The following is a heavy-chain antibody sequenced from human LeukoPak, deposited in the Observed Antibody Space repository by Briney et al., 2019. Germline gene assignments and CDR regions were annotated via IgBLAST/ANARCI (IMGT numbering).Heavy chain of an antibody. J-gene: IGHJ4*02. Sequence: GGSLRLSCAASGFTVSSNYMSWVRQAPGKGLEWVSVIYSGGSTYYADSVKGRFTISRDNSKNTLYLQMNSLRAEDTAVYYCARPSSRRWGVDYFDYWGQGTLVTVSS. V-gene: IGHV3-53*01. CDR2: IYSGGST. CDR3: ARPSSRRWGVDYFDY. D-gene: IGHD3-16*01. CDR1: GFTVSSNY.